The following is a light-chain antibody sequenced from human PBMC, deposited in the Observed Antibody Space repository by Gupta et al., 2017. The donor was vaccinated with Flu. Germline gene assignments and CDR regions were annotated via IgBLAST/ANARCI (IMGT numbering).Light chain of an antibody. CDR1: QSVLYSSNNKNY. CDR3: LQYYTTPLT. V-gene: IGKV4-1*01. J-gene: IGKJ4*01. Sequence: DIVMTQSPDSLAVSLGERATINCKSSQSVLYSSNNKNYLAWYQQKPGQPPKLLIYWASPRESGVPDRFSGSGSGTDFTLTISSLQAEDVAVYYCLQYYTTPLTFGGGTKVEIK. CDR2: WAS.